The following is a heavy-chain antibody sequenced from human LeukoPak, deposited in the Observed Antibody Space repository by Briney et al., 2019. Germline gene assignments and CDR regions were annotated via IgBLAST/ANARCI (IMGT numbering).Heavy chain of an antibody. CDR2: INHSGST. V-gene: IGHV4-34*01. J-gene: IGHJ4*02. CDR3: ARSRIISIAVAGTGYFDY. Sequence: SETLSLTCAVYGGSFSGYYWSWIRQPPGKGLEWIGEINHSGSTNYNPSLKSRVTTSVDTSKNQFSLKLSSVTAADTAVYYCARSRIISIAVAGTGYFDYWGQGTLVTVSS. D-gene: IGHD6-19*01. CDR1: GGSFSGYY.